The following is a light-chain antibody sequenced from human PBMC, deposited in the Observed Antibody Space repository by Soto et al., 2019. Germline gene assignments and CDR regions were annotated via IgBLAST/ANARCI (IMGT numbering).Light chain of an antibody. V-gene: IGLV2-8*01. Sequence: QSVLTQPPSASGSPGQSVTISCTGTSSDVGGYIFVSWYQQHPGKVPKLIIYDVNKRPSGVPDRFSGSKYGNTASLTVSGLQAEDEGDYYCVLFAGATSVFGTGSKLNAL. CDR2: DVN. CDR1: SSDVGGYIF. CDR3: VLFAGATSV. J-gene: IGLJ1*01.